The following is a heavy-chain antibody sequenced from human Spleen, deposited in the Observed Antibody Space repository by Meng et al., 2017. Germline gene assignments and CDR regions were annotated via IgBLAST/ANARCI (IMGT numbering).Heavy chain of an antibody. J-gene: IGHJ4*02. CDR2: IYHGGDT. CDR3: ASWIYSCGWQ. D-gene: IGHD6-19*01. Sequence: QVQLQESGPGLVKPSGTPALTFVVSGGSISSIDWWSWVRQPPGKGLEWIGEIYHGGDTNYNPSLKSRVTIAIDRSKNQFSLKLSSVTAADTAVYYCASWIYSCGWQWGQGTLVTVSS. CDR1: GGSISSIDW. V-gene: IGHV4/OR15-8*02.